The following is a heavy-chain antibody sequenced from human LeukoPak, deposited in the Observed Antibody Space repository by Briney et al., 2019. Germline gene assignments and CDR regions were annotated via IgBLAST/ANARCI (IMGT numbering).Heavy chain of an antibody. CDR2: IHYSGST. D-gene: IGHD2-15*01. CDR3: ARVRCSGGSCPYYYYYYYMDV. V-gene: IGHV4-34*01. Sequence: SETLSLTCAVYGGSFSRYYWSWTRQPPGKGLEWIGSIHYSGSTYYNPSLQSRVTISIDTSKNQFSLKLRFVTAADTAVYYCARVRCSGGSCPYYYYYYYMDVWGKGTTVTVSS. J-gene: IGHJ6*03. CDR1: GGSFSRYY.